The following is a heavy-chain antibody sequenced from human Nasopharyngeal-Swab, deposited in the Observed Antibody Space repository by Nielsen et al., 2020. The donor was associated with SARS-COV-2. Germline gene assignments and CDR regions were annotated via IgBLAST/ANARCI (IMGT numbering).Heavy chain of an antibody. Sequence: GSLRLSCTVSGGSISSSSYYWGWIRQPPGKGLEWIGSIYYSGSTYYNPSLKSRVTISVDTSKNQFSLKLSSVTAADTAVYYCARARYSYGFDYWGQGTLVTVSS. D-gene: IGHD5-18*01. V-gene: IGHV4-39*01. J-gene: IGHJ4*02. CDR2: IYYSGST. CDR3: ARARYSYGFDY. CDR1: GGSISSSSYY.